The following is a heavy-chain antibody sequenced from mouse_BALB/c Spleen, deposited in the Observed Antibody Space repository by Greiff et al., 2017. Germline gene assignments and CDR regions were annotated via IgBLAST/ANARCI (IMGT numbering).Heavy chain of an antibody. V-gene: IGHV3-2*02. J-gene: IGHJ4*01. CDR3: ARRGDLYYYAMDY. CDR2: ISYSGST. CDR1: GYSITSDYA. D-gene: IGHD3-3*01. Sequence: EVQLQQSGPGLVKPSQSLSLTCTVTGYSITSDYAWNWIRQFPGNKLEWMGYISYSGSTSYNPSLKSRISITRDTSKNQFFLQLNSVTTEDTATYYCARRGDLYYYAMDYWGQGTSVTVSS.